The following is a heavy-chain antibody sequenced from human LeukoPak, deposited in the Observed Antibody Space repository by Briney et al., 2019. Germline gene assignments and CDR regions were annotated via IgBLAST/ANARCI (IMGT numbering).Heavy chain of an antibody. V-gene: IGHV3-11*01. CDR1: GFTFSDYY. J-gene: IGHJ4*02. CDR2: ISSSGSTK. D-gene: IGHD6-13*01. CDR3: ARSQQPIGPIDY. Sequence: PGGSLRLSCAASGFTFSDYYMSWIRQAPGKGLEWVSYISSSGSTKYYADSVKGRFTISRENAKNSLYLQMNSLRAEDTAVYYCARSQQPIGPIDYWGQGTLVTVSS.